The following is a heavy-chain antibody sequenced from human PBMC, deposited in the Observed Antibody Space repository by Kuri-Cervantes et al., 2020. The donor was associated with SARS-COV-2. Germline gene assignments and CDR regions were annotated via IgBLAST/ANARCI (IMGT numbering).Heavy chain of an antibody. CDR2: INPNSDDT. J-gene: IGHJ4*02. CDR3: ASFLRQSTTVDY. CDR1: GYTLSDYY. V-gene: IGHV1-2*02. Sequence: ASVKVSCKASGYTLSDYYLHWVRQAPGQGLEWMGWINPNSDDTNYAQKFQGRVTLTTDTSINTAYMELNRLRSDDTAVYYCASFLRQSTTVDYWGQGTLVTVSS. D-gene: IGHD4-11*01.